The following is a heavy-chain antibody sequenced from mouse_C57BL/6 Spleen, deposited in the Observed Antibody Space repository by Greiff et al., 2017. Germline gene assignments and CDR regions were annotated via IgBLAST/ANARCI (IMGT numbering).Heavy chain of an antibody. J-gene: IGHJ3*01. CDR1: GFSLTSYG. CDR2: IWSCGST. V-gene: IGHV2-2*01. Sequence: QVQLQQSGPGLVQPSQSLSITCTVSGFSLTSYGVHWVRQSPGQGLEWLGVIWSCGSTAYHAPFISSLSISKDNSKSQVFFKMNRLQADDTAIYYCAINLIYDYDEAWFAYWGQGTLVTVSA. D-gene: IGHD2-4*01. CDR3: AINLIYDYDEAWFAY.